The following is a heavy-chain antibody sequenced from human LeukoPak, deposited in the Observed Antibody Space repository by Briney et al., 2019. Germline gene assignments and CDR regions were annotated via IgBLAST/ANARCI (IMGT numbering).Heavy chain of an antibody. CDR3: ARGRCSSTSCYLDI. V-gene: IGHV3-21*01. CDR1: GFTFSSYS. J-gene: IGHJ3*02. CDR2: ISSSSSYI. D-gene: IGHD2-2*01. Sequence: GGSLRLSCAASGFTFSSYSMNWVRQAPGKGLEWVSSISSSSSYIYYADSVKGRFTISRDNAKNSLYLQMNSLRAEDTAVYYCARGRCSSTSCYLDIWGQGTMVTVSS.